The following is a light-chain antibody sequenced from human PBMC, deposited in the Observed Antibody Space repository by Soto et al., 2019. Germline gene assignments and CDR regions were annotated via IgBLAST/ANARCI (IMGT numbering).Light chain of an antibody. CDR1: QSLVYSDGNTY. CDR2: KVS. Sequence: DVVMTPSPLSLPVTLGQPASISCRSSQSLVYSDGNTYLNWFQQMPGQSPRRLIYKVSNRDSGVPDRFSGSGSGTDYTLKISTVEAEDVGVYYGMQDTHWPITFGQGTRLEIK. V-gene: IGKV2-30*01. J-gene: IGKJ5*01. CDR3: MQDTHWPIT.